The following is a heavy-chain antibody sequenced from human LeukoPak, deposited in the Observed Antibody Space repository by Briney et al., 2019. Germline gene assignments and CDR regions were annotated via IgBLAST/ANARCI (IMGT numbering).Heavy chain of an antibody. Sequence: GGSLRLSCAASGFTFSNYAIHWVRQAPGKGLEWVADLSYDGSSKYFADSVKGRFTISRDTSKNTVYLQMNSLRPEDTAVYYCARSRASTRNYFDYWGQGTLVTVSS. CDR3: ARSRASTRNYFDY. D-gene: IGHD1-26*01. CDR1: GFTFSNYA. J-gene: IGHJ4*02. V-gene: IGHV3-30*01. CDR2: LSYDGSSK.